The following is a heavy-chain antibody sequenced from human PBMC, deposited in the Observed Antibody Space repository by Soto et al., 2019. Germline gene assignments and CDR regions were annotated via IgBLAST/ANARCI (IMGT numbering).Heavy chain of an antibody. D-gene: IGHD4-17*01. CDR1: GFTFSDYY. Sequence: GGSLRLSCAASGFTFSDYYMSWIRQAPGKGLEWVSYISSSSSYTNYADSVKGRFTISRDNPKNSLYLQMNSLRAEDTAVYYCARDSSTVTPEYYYYYGMDVWGQGTTVTVSS. J-gene: IGHJ6*02. CDR2: ISSSSSYT. V-gene: IGHV3-11*06. CDR3: ARDSSTVTPEYYYYYGMDV.